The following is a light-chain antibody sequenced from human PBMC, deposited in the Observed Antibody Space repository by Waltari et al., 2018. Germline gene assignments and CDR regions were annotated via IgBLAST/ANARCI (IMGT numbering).Light chain of an antibody. CDR3: QSFDGRLSDGVV. CDR1: SPNPGEGHH. V-gene: IGLV1-40*01. CDR2: GSN. Sequence: QSVLTQPPSVSGTPGQGVTIPCPGSSPNPGEGHHVHWYPKIPGTAPKRLIVGSNNRPSGGPDRLSVSKSGTSASLAITGLQAEDEGDYYCQSFDGRLSDGVVFGGGTKVTVL. J-gene: IGLJ2*01.